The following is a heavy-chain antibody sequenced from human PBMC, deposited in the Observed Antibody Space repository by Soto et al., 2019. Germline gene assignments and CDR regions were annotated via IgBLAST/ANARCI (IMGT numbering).Heavy chain of an antibody. D-gene: IGHD2-2*01. CDR2: IYYSGST. J-gene: IGHJ2*01. V-gene: IGHV4-39*01. CDR1: GGSISSSSYY. Sequence: QLQLQESGPGLVKPSETLSLTCTVSGGSISSSSYYWGWIRQPPGKGLEWIGSIYYSGSTYYNPSLKSRVTISVDTSKNQFSLKLSSVTAADTAVYYCARRPGHRLLNHWYFDLWGRGTLVTVSS. CDR3: ARRPGHRLLNHWYFDL.